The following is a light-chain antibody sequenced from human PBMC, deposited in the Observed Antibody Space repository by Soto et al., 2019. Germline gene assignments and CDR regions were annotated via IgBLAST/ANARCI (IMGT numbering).Light chain of an antibody. J-gene: IGKJ1*01. CDR1: QSISSW. Sequence: DIQMTQSPSTLSASVGDRVTITCRASQSISSWLAWYQQKPGKPPKLLIYKASSLESGVPSRFSGSGSGTEFTLTISSLQPDDFATDYCQQYNSYPWTFGQGTKVEIK. CDR3: QQYNSYPWT. CDR2: KAS. V-gene: IGKV1-5*03.